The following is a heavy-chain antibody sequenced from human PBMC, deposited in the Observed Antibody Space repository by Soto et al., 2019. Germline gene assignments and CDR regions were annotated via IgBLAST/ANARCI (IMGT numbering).Heavy chain of an antibody. CDR2: IKEDGSQK. CDR3: TRDRAYSCFDY. J-gene: IGHJ4*02. V-gene: IGHV3-7*05. Sequence: XXSLRLSFAASGFIFSTSWMNWVLQAPGKGLEWVAAIKEDGSQKYYVDSVKGRFTISRDNARNSLYLQMKSLRAEDTAVYFCTRDRAYSCFDYWGQGTVVTVSS. CDR1: GFIFSTSW. D-gene: IGHD5-18*01.